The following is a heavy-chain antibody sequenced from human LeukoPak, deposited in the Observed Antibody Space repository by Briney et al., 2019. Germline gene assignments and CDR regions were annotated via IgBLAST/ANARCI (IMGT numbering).Heavy chain of an antibody. J-gene: IGHJ4*02. CDR2: IYYSGST. V-gene: IGHV4-39*07. D-gene: IGHD5-12*01. Sequence: SETLSLTCTVSGVSISSSNSYWGWIRQPPGKGLEWIGSIYYSGSTYYNPSLKSRVTISVDTSKNQFSLKLSSVTAADTAVYYCARLYGYSGYDLSDYWGQGTLVTVSS. CDR1: GVSISSSNSY. CDR3: ARLYGYSGYDLSDY.